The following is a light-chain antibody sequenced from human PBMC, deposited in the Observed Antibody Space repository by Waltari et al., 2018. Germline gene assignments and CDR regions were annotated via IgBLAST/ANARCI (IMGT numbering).Light chain of an antibody. Sequence: DIQMTQSPSSLSASVGDRVTIPCRASQGINTYLAWYQQRPGKVPRLLIDAASTLQSGVPSRFSGSGSGTDFTLTITSLQPEDVATYYCQKYDTAPQTFGQGTKVEIK. CDR2: AAS. CDR3: QKYDTAPQT. V-gene: IGKV1-27*01. CDR1: QGINTY. J-gene: IGKJ1*01.